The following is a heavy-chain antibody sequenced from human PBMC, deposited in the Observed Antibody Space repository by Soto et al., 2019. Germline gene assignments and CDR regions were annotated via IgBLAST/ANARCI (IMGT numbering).Heavy chain of an antibody. D-gene: IGHD2-15*01. V-gene: IGHV3-48*01. CDR3: ANHYHEGSARGAFAI. J-gene: IGHJ3*02. Sequence: GGSLRLSCGASGFTFINYGMNWVRQAPGKGLEWVSVISTDSRTTYYAGSVKGRFTISRDNSKNTLYLQMNSLRAEDTAMYYCANHYHEGSARGAFAIWGQGTMVTVSS. CDR1: GFTFINYG. CDR2: ISTDSRTT.